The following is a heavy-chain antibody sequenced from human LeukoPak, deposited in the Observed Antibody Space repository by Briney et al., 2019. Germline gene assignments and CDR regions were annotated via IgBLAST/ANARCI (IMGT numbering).Heavy chain of an antibody. CDR1: GYTFTSYD. CDR2: MNPNRGNT. J-gene: IGHJ5*02. V-gene: IGHV1-8*01. D-gene: IGHD2-8*01. CDR3: ARARAVMVYATWVHWFDP. Sequence: GASVKVSCKASGYTFTSYDINWVRQATGQGLEWMGWMNPNRGNTGYAQKFQGRVTMTRNTSISTAYTELSSLRSEDTAVYYCARARAVMVYATWVHWFDPWGQGTLVTVSS.